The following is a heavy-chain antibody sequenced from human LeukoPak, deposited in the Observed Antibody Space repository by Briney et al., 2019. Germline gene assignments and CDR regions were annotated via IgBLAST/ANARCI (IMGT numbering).Heavy chain of an antibody. D-gene: IGHD1-26*01. CDR3: ATNILVGATH. CDR2: FDPVDGET. CDR1: GYTLTELS. J-gene: IGHJ3*01. V-gene: IGHV1-24*01. Sequence: GSVKVSCKVSGYTLTELSMHWVRQAPGKGLEWMGGFDPVDGETIYAQKFQGRVTMTEDTSTDTAYMELSSLRSEDTAVYYCATNILVGATHWGQGTMVTVSS.